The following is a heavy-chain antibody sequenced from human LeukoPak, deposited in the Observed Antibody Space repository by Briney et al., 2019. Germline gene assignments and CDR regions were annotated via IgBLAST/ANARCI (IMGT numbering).Heavy chain of an antibody. Sequence: ASVKVSCKSSGYTFTGYYMHWVRQAPGQGLEWMGWINPNSGGTNYAQKFQGRVTMTRDTSISTAYMELSRLRSDDTAVYYCARHPGCGVDCYLPGGPPIFDYWGKEPWSPSPQ. CDR1: GYTFTGYY. CDR2: INPNSGGT. CDR3: ARHPGCGVDCYLPGGPPIFDY. J-gene: IGHJ4*01. D-gene: IGHD2-21*02. V-gene: IGHV1-2*02.